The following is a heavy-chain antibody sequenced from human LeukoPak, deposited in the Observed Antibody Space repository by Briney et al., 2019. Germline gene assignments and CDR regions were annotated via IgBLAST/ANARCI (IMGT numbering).Heavy chain of an antibody. CDR3: ARKYCTGGSCYFDY. CDR2: ISYSGSSI. CDR1: GFTFSTYE. D-gene: IGHD2-8*02. V-gene: IGHV3-48*03. Sequence: GGSLRLSCAASGFTFSTYEMNWVRQAPGKGLEWVSYISYSGSSIYYADSVKGRFTISRDNAKNSLYLQMNSLRAEDTAVYYCARKYCTGGSCYFDYWGQGTLVTVSS. J-gene: IGHJ4*02.